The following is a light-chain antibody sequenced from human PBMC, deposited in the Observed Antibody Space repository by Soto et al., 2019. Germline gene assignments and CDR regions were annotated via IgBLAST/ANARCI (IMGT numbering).Light chain of an antibody. CDR3: QQYGSSIGT. V-gene: IGKV3-20*01. Sequence: EIVLTQSPGTLSLSPGERATLSCRASQSVSSSYLAWYQQKPGQAPRLLIYGTSSRATGIPDRFSGSGSGTDFTLTIRRLEPEDFAVYYCQQYGSSIGTFGPGTKVDIK. CDR2: GTS. J-gene: IGKJ3*01. CDR1: QSVSSSY.